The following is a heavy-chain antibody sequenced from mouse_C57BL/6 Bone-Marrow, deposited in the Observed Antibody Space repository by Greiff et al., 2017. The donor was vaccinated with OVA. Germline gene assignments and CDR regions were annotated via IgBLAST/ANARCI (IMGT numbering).Heavy chain of an antibody. J-gene: IGHJ4*01. CDR1: GFSFNTYA. V-gene: IGHV10-1*01. Sequence: EVQVVESGGGLVQPKGSLKLSCAASGFSFNTYAMNWVRQAPGKGLEWVARLRSKSNNYATYYADSVKDRFTISRDDSESMLYLQMNNLKTEDTAMYYCVRQMGYGPDYYAMDYWGQGTSVTVSS. D-gene: IGHD1-1*01. CDR2: LRSKSNNYAT. CDR3: VRQMGYGPDYYAMDY.